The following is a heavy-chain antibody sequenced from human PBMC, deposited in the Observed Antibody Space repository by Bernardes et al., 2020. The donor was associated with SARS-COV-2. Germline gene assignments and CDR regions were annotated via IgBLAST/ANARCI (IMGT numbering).Heavy chain of an antibody. J-gene: IGHJ6*02. D-gene: IGHD3-10*01. Sequence: GGTLRLCCAASGFTFSSCWMSWVRKAPGKGLEWVANIKQDGSEKYYVDSVKGRFTISRDNAKNSLYLQMNSLRAEDTAVYYCARDHGAMVRGSTADYYYYYGMDVWGQGTTVTVSS. CDR3: ARDHGAMVRGSTADYYYYYGMDV. CDR1: GFTFSSCW. V-gene: IGHV3-7*01. CDR2: IKQDGSEK.